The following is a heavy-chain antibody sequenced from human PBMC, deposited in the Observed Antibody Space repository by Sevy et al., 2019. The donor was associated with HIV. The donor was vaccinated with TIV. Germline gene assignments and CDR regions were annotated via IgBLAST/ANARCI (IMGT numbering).Heavy chain of an antibody. CDR1: EFTFRNYG. J-gene: IGHJ6*02. CDR2: VSDDGRDK. CDR3: ARDLGAGWFYGMDV. V-gene: IGHV3-30*04. D-gene: IGHD3-10*01. Sequence: GGSLRLSCEASEFTFRNYGLHWVRQAPGKGLEWVAFVSDDGRDKDYADSVKGRFSIFRDNSKNTLYLQINSLRPEDTAMYYCARDLGAGWFYGMDVWGQGPTVPVSS.